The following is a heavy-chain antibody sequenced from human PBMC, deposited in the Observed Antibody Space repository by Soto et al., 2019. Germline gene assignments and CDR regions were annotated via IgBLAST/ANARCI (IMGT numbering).Heavy chain of an antibody. Sequence: QVQLQESGPGLVKPSQTLSLTCTVSGGSVSNGDYLWSWIRQRPGKGLEWIGYIHNSGNTYYNPSLKSRVTISLDTSKNQFSLKLTSVTAADTALYYCARARGRDFGDYASLFDYWGQGTLVTVSS. CDR2: IHNSGNT. V-gene: IGHV4-30-4*01. CDR1: GGSVSNGDYL. D-gene: IGHD4-17*01. J-gene: IGHJ4*02. CDR3: ARARGRDFGDYASLFDY.